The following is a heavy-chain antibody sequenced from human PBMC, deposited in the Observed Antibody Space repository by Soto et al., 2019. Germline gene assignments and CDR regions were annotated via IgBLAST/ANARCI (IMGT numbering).Heavy chain of an antibody. V-gene: IGHV4-4*02. CDR3: ARSNWNYIRTLDY. Sequence: SETLSLTCAMSSDSISSSYWCSWVRQPPGKGLEWIGEISRSGSTHYNPSLKSRVTMSVDKSKNQFSLSLSSVTAADTAVYYCARSNWNYIRTLDYWGQGTLVTVSS. D-gene: IGHD1-7*01. CDR2: ISRSGST. J-gene: IGHJ4*02. CDR1: SDSISSSYW.